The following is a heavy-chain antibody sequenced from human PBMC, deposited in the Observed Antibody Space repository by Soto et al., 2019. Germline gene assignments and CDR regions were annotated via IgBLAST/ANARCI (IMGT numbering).Heavy chain of an antibody. V-gene: IGHV4-59*01. CDR3: ARQGSPYGSGSPSHDY. CDR1: GGSISSYY. CDR2: IYYSGST. J-gene: IGHJ4*02. Sequence: SETLSLTCTVSGGSISSYYWSWIRQPPGKGLEWIGYIYYSGSTNYNPSLKSRVTISVDTSKNQFSLKLSSVTAADTAVYYCARQGSPYGSGSPSHDYWGQGPLVLVSS. D-gene: IGHD3-10*01.